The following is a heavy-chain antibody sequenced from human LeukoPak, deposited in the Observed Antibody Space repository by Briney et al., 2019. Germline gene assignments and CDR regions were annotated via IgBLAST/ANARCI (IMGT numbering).Heavy chain of an antibody. V-gene: IGHV4-34*01. CDR2: INHSGST. CDR1: GGSFSGYY. J-gene: IGHJ4*02. Sequence: SETLSLTCAVYGGSFSGYYWSWIRQPPGKGLEWIGEINHSGSTNYNPSLKSRVTISVDTSKNQFSLKLSSVTAADTAVYYCASSSIAARSDYWGQGTLVTVSS. D-gene: IGHD6-6*01. CDR3: ASSSIAARSDY.